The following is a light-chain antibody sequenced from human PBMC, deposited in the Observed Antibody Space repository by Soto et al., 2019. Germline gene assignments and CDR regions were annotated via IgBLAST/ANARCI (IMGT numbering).Light chain of an antibody. Sequence: DIQMTQSPSTLSASVVDRVTITCRASQTISSWLAWYQQKPGKAPKLLIYAASTLQTGVPSRFSGSGSGTDFTPTTSSLQPEDSATYCCLQHKTYPCTFGQGTKVDIK. CDR3: LQHKTYPCT. CDR2: AAS. V-gene: IGKV1-5*01. J-gene: IGKJ1*01. CDR1: QTISSW.